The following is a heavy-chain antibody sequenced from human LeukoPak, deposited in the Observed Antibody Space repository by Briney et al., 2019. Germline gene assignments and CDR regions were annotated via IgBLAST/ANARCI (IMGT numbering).Heavy chain of an antibody. V-gene: IGHV4-59*08. Sequence: SETLSLTCTVSGGSISSYYWSWIRQPPGKGLEWIGYIYYSGSTNYNSSLKSRVTISVDTSKNQFSLKLSSVTAADTAVYYCARGWEMDSSSWYMFDYWGQGTLVTVSS. CDR3: ARGWEMDSSSWYMFDY. J-gene: IGHJ4*02. CDR1: GGSISSYY. D-gene: IGHD6-13*01. CDR2: IYYSGST.